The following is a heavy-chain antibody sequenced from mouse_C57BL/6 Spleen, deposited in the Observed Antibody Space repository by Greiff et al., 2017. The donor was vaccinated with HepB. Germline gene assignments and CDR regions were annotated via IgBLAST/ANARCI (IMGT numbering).Heavy chain of an antibody. CDR1: GFTFSSYG. CDR2: ISSGGSYT. J-gene: IGHJ4*01. CDR3: ARRSNYSYAMGY. V-gene: IGHV5-6*02. Sequence: EVKLMESGGDLVKPGGSLKLSCAASGFTFSSYGMSWVRQTPDKRLEWVATISSGGSYTYYPDSVKGRFTISRDNAKNTLYLQMSSLKSEDTAMYYCARRSNYSYAMGYWGQGTSVTVSS. D-gene: IGHD2-5*01.